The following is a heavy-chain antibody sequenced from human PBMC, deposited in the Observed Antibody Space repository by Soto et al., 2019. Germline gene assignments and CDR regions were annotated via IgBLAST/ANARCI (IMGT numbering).Heavy chain of an antibody. V-gene: IGHV2-70*13. CDR2: IERDDDDK. D-gene: IGHD1-20*01. J-gene: IGHJ6*02. CDR1: GFSLTSPVMC. CDR3: ARSIRGPRRFNGMDV. Sequence: GPTLVNPTDTLTLTCTFSGFSLTSPVMCVSWIRQSPGKALEWLALIERDDDDKYYSTSLKTRLTISKDTRKNQVVLTMANMEPADTANYYCARSIRGPRRFNGMDVWGQGTKVTVSS.